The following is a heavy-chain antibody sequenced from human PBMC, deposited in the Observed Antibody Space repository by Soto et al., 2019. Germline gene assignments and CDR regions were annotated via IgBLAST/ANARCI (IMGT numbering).Heavy chain of an antibody. V-gene: IGHV3-48*01. CDR2: IISSSSTI. CDR3: ARGPYYDFWSGEPFQH. J-gene: IGHJ1*01. D-gene: IGHD3-3*01. CDR1: GFTFSSYS. Sequence: GGSLRLSCAASGFTFSSYSMNWVRQAPGKGLEWVSYIISSSSTIYYADSVKGRFTISRDNAKNSLYLQMNSLRAEDTAVYYCARGPYYDFWSGEPFQHWGQGT.